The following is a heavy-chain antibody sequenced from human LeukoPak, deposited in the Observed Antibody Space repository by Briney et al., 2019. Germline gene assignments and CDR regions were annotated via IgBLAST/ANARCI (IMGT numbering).Heavy chain of an antibody. Sequence: PSETLSLTCTVSGYSISSGDYWGWIRQPPGKGLEWIGSIYHSGSTFYNPSLKSRVTISVDTSKNQFSLKLTSVTAADTAVFYCARHEYSSSWSPPEYFDLWGRGTLVTVSS. CDR1: GYSISSGDY. CDR3: ARHEYSSSWSPPEYFDL. V-gene: IGHV4-38-2*02. J-gene: IGHJ2*01. CDR2: IYHSGST. D-gene: IGHD6-13*01.